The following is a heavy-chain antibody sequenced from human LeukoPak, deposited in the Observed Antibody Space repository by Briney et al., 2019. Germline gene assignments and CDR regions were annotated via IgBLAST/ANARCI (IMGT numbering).Heavy chain of an antibody. CDR1: GYTFSSYA. D-gene: IGHD2-15*01. Sequence: ASVKVSCKASGYTFSSYAMSWVRQAPGKGLEWVSAISGSGGSTYYADSVKGRFTISRDNSKNTLYLQMNSLRAEDTAVYYCAKDRILDYWGQGTLVTVSS. V-gene: IGHV3-23*01. CDR2: ISGSGGST. CDR3: AKDRILDY. J-gene: IGHJ4*02.